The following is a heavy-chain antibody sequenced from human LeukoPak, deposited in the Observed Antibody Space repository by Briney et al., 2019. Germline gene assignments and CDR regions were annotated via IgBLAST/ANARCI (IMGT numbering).Heavy chain of an antibody. CDR3: ASSEYCSGGSCYSFPFDY. CDR2: ISAYNGNT. D-gene: IGHD2-15*01. V-gene: IGHV1-18*01. Sequence: ASVKVSCKASGYTFTSYGISWVRQAPGQGLEWMGWISAYNGNTNYAQKLQGRVTMTRDTSTSTVYMELSSLRSEDTAVYYCASSEYCSGGSCYSFPFDYWGQGTLVTVSS. CDR1: GYTFTSYG. J-gene: IGHJ4*02.